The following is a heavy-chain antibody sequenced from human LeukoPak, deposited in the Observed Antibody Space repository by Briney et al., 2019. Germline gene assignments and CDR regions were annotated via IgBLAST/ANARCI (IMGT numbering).Heavy chain of an antibody. CDR3: ARRGYYDSSGSDY. V-gene: IGHV3-72*01. CDR2: TRNKANSYTT. CDR1: GFTVSSNY. D-gene: IGHD3-22*01. J-gene: IGHJ4*02. Sequence: AGGSLRLSCAASGFTVSSNYMSWVRQAPGEGLEWVGRTRNKANSYTTEYAASVKGRFTISRDDSKNSLYLQMNSLKTKDPAVYYCARRGYYDSSGSDYWGPGTLVTASS.